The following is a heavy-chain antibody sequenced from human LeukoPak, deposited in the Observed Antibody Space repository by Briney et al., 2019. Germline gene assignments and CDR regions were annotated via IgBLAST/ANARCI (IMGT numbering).Heavy chain of an antibody. J-gene: IGHJ3*02. CDR2: ISAYNGNT. CDR3: ALSCSSTSCYGPIDAFDI. V-gene: IGHV1-18*01. CDR1: GYTFTSYG. Sequence: ASVKVSCKASGYTFTSYGISWVRQAPGQGLEWMGWISAYNGNTNYAQKLQGGVTMTTDTSTSTAYMELRSLRSDDTAVYYCALSCSSTSCYGPIDAFDIWGQGTMVTVSS. D-gene: IGHD2-2*01.